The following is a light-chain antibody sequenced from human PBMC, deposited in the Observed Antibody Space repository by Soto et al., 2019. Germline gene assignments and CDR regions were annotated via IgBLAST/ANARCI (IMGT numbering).Light chain of an antibody. CDR3: QQQNNYCPWT. J-gene: IGKJ1*01. CDR2: EAS. CDR1: QSVRSW. V-gene: IGKV1-5*01. Sequence: DIQMTQSPATLSASVGARVTLSCRASQSVRSWLAWYQQHPGQAPRLLIYEASSMATGFPARFSGSGSGTEFTLTISSSQPDDFAAYYCQQQNNYCPWTFGQGTKVDIK.